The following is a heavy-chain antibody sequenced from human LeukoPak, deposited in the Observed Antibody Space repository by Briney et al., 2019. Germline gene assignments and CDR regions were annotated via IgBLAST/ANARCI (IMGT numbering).Heavy chain of an antibody. J-gene: IGHJ4*02. Sequence: GALRLSCAASGSTFSSYGMHWVRQAPGQGLEWVSYISSSSTTIYYADSVKGRFTISRDNAKNSLYLQMNSLRAEGTAVYYCARVYSSGWSYFDYWGQGTLVTVSS. CDR2: ISSSSTTI. D-gene: IGHD6-25*01. CDR1: GSTFSSYG. V-gene: IGHV3-48*04. CDR3: ARVYSSGWSYFDY.